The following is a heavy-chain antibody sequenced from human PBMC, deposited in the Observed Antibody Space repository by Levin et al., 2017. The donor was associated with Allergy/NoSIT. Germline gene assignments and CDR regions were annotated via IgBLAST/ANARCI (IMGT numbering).Heavy chain of an antibody. CDR3: ARLANALYDILTGYYDSNYYYMDV. D-gene: IGHD3-9*01. Sequence: SQTLSLTCTVSGGSISSSSYYWGWIRQPPGKGLEWIGSIYYSGSTYYNPSLKSLVTLSVDTSKNQFSLKLSSVTAADTAVYYCARLANALYDILTGYYDSNYYYMDVWGKGTTVTVSS. CDR2: IYYSGST. CDR1: GGSISSSSYY. J-gene: IGHJ6*03. V-gene: IGHV4-39*01.